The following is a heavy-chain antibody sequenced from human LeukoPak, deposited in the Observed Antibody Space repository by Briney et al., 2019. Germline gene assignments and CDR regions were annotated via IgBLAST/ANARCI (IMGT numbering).Heavy chain of an antibody. CDR3: ARDRGSYSGSCFDY. V-gene: IGHV1-2*02. CDR1: GYTFTGYY. CDR2: INPNSGGT. D-gene: IGHD1-26*01. J-gene: IGHJ4*02. Sequence: GASVKVSCKASGYTFTGYYMHWVRQAPGQGLEWMGWINPNSGGTNYAQKFQGRVTMTRDTSISTAYMELSRLRSDDTAVYYCARDRGSYSGSCFDYWGQGTLVTVSS.